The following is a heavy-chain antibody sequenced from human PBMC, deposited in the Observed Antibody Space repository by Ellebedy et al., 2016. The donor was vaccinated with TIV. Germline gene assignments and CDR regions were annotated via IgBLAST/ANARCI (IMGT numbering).Heavy chain of an antibody. D-gene: IGHD2-15*01. CDR2: ISNDGTSI. CDR3: ARGSGSGSSRLDP. V-gene: IGHV3-74*01. CDR1: GFTFSSYW. J-gene: IGHJ5*02. Sequence: GESLKISCAASGFTFSSYWMHWVRQTPGKGLVWVSRISNDGTSISYADSVKGRFTISRDNAKNALYLQMNSLRVEDTAVYYCARGSGSGSSRLDPWGQGTLVTVSS.